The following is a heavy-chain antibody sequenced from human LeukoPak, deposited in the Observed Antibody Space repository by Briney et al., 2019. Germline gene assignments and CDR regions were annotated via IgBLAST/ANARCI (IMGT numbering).Heavy chain of an antibody. CDR3: ASGSSGYPGAFDI. Sequence: SETLSLTCTVSGGSSSSYYWSWIRQPPGKGLEWIGYIYYSGSTNYNPSLKSRFTISVETSKNQFSLKLSSVTAADTAVYYCASGSSGYPGAFDIWGQGTMVTVSS. J-gene: IGHJ3*02. V-gene: IGHV4-59*01. CDR1: GGSSSSYY. CDR2: IYYSGST. D-gene: IGHD3-22*01.